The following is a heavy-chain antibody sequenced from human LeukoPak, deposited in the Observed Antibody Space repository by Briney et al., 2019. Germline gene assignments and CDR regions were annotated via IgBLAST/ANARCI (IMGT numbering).Heavy chain of an antibody. CDR2: IIPIFGTA. V-gene: IGHV1-69*05. Sequence: SVKVSCKASGGTFSSYAISWVRQAPGQGLEWMGGIIPIFGTANYAQKFQGRVTITTDVSTSTAYMELRSLRSEDTAVYYCARDSGSYLYFDYWGQGTLVTVSS. CDR3: ARDSGSYLYFDY. CDR1: GGTFSSYA. J-gene: IGHJ4*02. D-gene: IGHD1-26*01.